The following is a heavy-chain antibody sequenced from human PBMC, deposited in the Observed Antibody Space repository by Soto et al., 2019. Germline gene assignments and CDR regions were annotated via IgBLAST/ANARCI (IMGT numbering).Heavy chain of an antibody. CDR3: AKDQGSSWYEIDY. J-gene: IGHJ4*02. CDR2: ISGRGGST. Sequence: PGLSLRLSCETSGFTFSNYAVTWFRQAPGKGLEWVSTISGRGGSTYYTDYVKGRFTISRNNTKKTLNLQMNSQRDEATAKYYCAKDQGSSWYEIDYWGQGTLVTVSS. V-gene: IGHV3-23*01. CDR1: GFTFSNYA. D-gene: IGHD6-13*01.